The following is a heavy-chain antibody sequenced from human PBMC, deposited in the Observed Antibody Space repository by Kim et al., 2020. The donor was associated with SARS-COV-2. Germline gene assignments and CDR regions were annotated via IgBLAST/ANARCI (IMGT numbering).Heavy chain of an antibody. J-gene: IGHJ4*02. V-gene: IGHV4-31*03. CDR1: GGSISSGGYY. D-gene: IGHD3-22*01. Sequence: SETLSLTCTVSGGSISSGGYYWSWIRQHPGKGLEWIGYIYYSGSTYYNPSLKSRVTISVDTSKNQFSLKLSSVTAADTAVYYCARGLGYYDSSGYYYLHGRRYYVDYWGQGTLVTVSS. CDR3: ARGLGYYDSSGYYYLHGRRYYVDY. CDR2: IYYSGST.